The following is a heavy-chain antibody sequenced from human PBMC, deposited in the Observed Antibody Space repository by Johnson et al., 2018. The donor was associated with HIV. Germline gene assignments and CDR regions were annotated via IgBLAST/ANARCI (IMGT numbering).Heavy chain of an antibody. D-gene: IGHD6-19*01. Sequence: VQLVESGGGLVQPGGSLRLSCAASGSTFSSSWMPWVRQAPGKGLVWVSRITSDGSSTGYAAPVKGRFTISRDNAKNTLYLQMNSLRAEDTAVYYCARGKKQWLDEDAFDIWGQGTMVTVSS. CDR2: ITSDGSST. V-gene: IGHV3-74*02. J-gene: IGHJ3*02. CDR1: GSTFSSSW. CDR3: ARGKKQWLDEDAFDI.